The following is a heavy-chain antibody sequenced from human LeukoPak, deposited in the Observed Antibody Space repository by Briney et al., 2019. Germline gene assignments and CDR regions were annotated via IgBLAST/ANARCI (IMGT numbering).Heavy chain of an antibody. J-gene: IGHJ4*02. CDR2: ISYDGSNK. CDR1: GFTFSSYG. CDR3: AKPPEVGATVGYFDY. D-gene: IGHD1-26*01. Sequence: PGRSLRLSCAASGFTFSSYGMHWVRQAPGKGLEWVAVISYDGSNKYYADSVKGRFTISRDNSKNTLYLQMNSLRAEDTAVYYCAKPPEVGATVGYFDYWGQGTLVTVSS. V-gene: IGHV3-30*18.